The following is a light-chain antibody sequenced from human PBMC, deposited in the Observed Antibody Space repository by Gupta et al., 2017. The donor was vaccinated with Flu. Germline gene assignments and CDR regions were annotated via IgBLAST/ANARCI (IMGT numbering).Light chain of an antibody. V-gene: IGKV1-39*01. Sequence: DIQMTQSPSSLSTSVGDRVTITCRASQSISSYLNWYQQKPRKAPKLLIYAASSLKSGVPSRFSGSGSGTDFTLTIISLQPEDFATYYCQQSYSTPNTFGHGTKLDIK. J-gene: IGKJ3*01. CDR1: QSISSY. CDR2: AAS. CDR3: QQSYSTPNT.